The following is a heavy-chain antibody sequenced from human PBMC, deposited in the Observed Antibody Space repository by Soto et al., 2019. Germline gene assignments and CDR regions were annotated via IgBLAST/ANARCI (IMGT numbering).Heavy chain of an antibody. Sequence: EAQLVESGGGLIQPGGSLRLSCAASGVTVSSNYMSWVRQAPGKGLEWVSVIYSGGSTYYADSVKGRFTISRDNSKNTLNLQLNSLRAEDTAVYYCAREGYRDYYALHAFDLWGQGTMVTVSS. J-gene: IGHJ3*01. CDR1: GVTVSSNY. V-gene: IGHV3-53*01. D-gene: IGHD3-10*01. CDR2: IYSGGST. CDR3: AREGYRDYYALHAFDL.